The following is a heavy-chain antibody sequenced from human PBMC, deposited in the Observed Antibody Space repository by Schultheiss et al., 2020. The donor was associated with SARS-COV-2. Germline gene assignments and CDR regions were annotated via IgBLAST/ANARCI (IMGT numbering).Heavy chain of an antibody. J-gene: IGHJ3*02. V-gene: IGHV3-9*01. CDR1: GFTFDDYA. D-gene: IGHD3-22*01. Sequence: SLKISCAASGFTFDDYAMHWVRQAPGKGLEWVSGISWNSGSIGYADSVKGRFTISRDNAKNSLYLQMNSLRAEDTALYYCAKSYYYDSSGYSPLGLDIWGQGTMVTVSS. CDR2: ISWNSGSI. CDR3: AKSYYYDSSGYSPLGLDI.